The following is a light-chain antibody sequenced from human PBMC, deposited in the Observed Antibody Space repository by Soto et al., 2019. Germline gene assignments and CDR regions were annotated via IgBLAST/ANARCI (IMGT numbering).Light chain of an antibody. CDR1: QSVRSN. CDR2: GAS. V-gene: IGKV3-15*01. J-gene: IGKJ4*01. CDR3: QQYNSWPLT. Sequence: IVMTQSPATLSVSPGERTTLSCRASQSVRSNLAWYQQKPGQAPRLLMYGASTRVTGIPARFSGSGSGTDFTLTISSLQSEDFAVYYCQQYNSWPLTFGGGTKVDI.